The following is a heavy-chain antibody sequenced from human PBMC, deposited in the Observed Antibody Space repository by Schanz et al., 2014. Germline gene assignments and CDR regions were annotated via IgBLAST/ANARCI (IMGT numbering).Heavy chain of an antibody. D-gene: IGHD3-3*01. J-gene: IGHJ4*02. V-gene: IGHV3-48*04. CDR1: EFTFSTDA. CDR2: IGNGGVTI. CDR3: VRDSFFAFDY. Sequence: DVHLLESGGGLVQPGGSLRLSCAASEFTFSTDAMSWVRQAPGKGLEWVSYIGNGGVTIYYADSVKGRFTISRDNSKNSVFLQMNSLRAEDTAVYYCVRDSFFAFDYWGQGTLVTVSS.